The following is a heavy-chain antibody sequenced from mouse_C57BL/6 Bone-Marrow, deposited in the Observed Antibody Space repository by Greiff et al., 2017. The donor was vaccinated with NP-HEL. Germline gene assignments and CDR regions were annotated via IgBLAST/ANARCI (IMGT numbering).Heavy chain of an antibody. J-gene: IGHJ2*01. CDR2: INPNNGGT. D-gene: IGHD3-3*01. Sequence: EVQLQQSGPELVKPGASVKISCKASGYTFTDYYMNWVKQSHGKSLEWIGDINPNNGGTSYNQKFKGKATLTVDKSSSTAYMELRSLTSEDSAVYYCARYLGLDYWGQGTTLTVSS. CDR1: GYTFTDYY. CDR3: ARYLGLDY. V-gene: IGHV1-26*01.